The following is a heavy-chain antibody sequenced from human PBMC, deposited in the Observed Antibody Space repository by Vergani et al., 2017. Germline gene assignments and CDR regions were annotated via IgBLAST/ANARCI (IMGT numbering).Heavy chain of an antibody. CDR2: IFSNAEK. CDR1: GFSLSNARMG. D-gene: IGHD6-6*01. V-gene: IGHV2-26*01. Sequence: VTLKESGPVLVKPTETLTLTCTVSGFSLSNARMGVSWIRQPPGKALEWLAHIFSNAEKSSSTSLKSRLNLSKDPSKSLGVLTLTNMYPGDTATYYCARIRRVYSSSSLGFDYWGQGTLVTVSS. J-gene: IGHJ4*02. CDR3: ARIRRVYSSSSLGFDY.